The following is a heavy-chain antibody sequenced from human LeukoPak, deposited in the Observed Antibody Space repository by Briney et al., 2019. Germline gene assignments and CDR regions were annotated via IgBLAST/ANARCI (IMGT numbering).Heavy chain of an antibody. V-gene: IGHV4-59*01. Sequence: PSETLSLTCTVSGGSISSYYWSWIRQPPGKGLEWIGYIYYSGSTNYNPSLKSRVTISVDTSKNQFSLKLSSVTAADTAVYYCARERYGDYLDWGQGTLVTVSS. D-gene: IGHD4-17*01. CDR3: ARERYGDYLD. CDR1: GGSISSYY. CDR2: IYYSGST. J-gene: IGHJ4*02.